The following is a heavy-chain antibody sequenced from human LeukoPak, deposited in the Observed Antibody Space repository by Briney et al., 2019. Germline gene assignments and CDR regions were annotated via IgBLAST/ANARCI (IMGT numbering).Heavy chain of an antibody. CDR2: IIPIFGTA. CDR3: ARPALGYCSGGSCYLFDY. Sequence: SVKVSCKASGGTFSSYAISWVRQAPGQGLEWMGGIIPIFGTANYAQKFQGRVTITADESTSTAYMELSSLRSEDTAVYYCARPALGYCSGGSCYLFDYWGQGTLVTVSS. V-gene: IGHV1-69*01. D-gene: IGHD2-15*01. J-gene: IGHJ4*02. CDR1: GGTFSSYA.